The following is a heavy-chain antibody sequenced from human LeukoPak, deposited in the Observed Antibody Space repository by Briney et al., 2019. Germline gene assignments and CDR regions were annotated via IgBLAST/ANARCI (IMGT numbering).Heavy chain of an antibody. V-gene: IGHV1-18*01. D-gene: IGHD2-2*01. CDR3: ARNDDIVVVPAAIYGMDV. CDR1: GYTFISYG. J-gene: IGHJ6*02. Sequence: ASVKVSCKASGYTFISYGISWVRQAPGQGLEWMGWISAYNGNTNYAQKLQGRVTMTTDTSTSTVYMELRSLRSDDTAVYYCARNDDIVVVPAAIYGMDVWGQGTTVTVSS. CDR2: ISAYNGNT.